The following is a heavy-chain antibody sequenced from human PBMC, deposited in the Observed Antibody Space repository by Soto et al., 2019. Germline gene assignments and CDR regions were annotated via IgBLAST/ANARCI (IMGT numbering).Heavy chain of an antibody. CDR3: AKEWCAGSCHLDYFDS. V-gene: IGHV3-30*18. J-gene: IGHJ4*02. D-gene: IGHD2-15*01. Sequence: GGSLRLSCAASGLTFRSHGMHRFRQAPGRGLEWVAGLSSDGSNKFYEDSVKGRLTISRDNSKNTLYLQVNSLRVEDTAVYYCAKEWCAGSCHLDYFDSRGQGTLVTVSS. CDR2: LSSDGSNK. CDR1: GLTFRSHG.